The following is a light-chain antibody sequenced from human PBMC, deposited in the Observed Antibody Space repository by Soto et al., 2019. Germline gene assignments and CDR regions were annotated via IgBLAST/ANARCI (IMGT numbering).Light chain of an antibody. J-gene: IGKJ1*01. Sequence: IGLAQSACTVSLYPEERATLSCRASQSVSSSYLSWYHQKPGQAPRLLIYGASSRATGIPDRFSGSGSGTDFTLTISSLEPEDFALYYCQQSGSSPWTFAQGTKVDIK. CDR2: GAS. CDR3: QQSGSSPWT. CDR1: QSVSSSY. V-gene: IGKV3-20*01.